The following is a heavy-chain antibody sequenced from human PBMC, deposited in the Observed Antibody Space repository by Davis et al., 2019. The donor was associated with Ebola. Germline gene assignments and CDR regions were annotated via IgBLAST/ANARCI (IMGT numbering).Heavy chain of an antibody. CDR2: MNPNSGDT. CDR3: AREGTGDGFIYYYGMDV. Sequence: AALVKVSCKASGYTFSNYAINWVRQATGQGLEWMGWMNPNSGDTGYAQKFQGRVTMTRNTFISTAYMELSSLRSEDTAVYYCAREGTGDGFIYYYGMDVWGQGTTVTVSS. J-gene: IGHJ6*02. V-gene: IGHV1-8*01. D-gene: IGHD1-1*01. CDR1: GYTFSNYA.